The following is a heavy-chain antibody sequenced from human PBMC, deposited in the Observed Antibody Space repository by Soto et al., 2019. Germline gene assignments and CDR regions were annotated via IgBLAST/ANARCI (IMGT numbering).Heavy chain of an antibody. D-gene: IGHD4-17*01. V-gene: IGHV3-30-3*01. J-gene: IGHJ4*02. CDR1: GFTFSSYA. Sequence: QVQLVESGGGVVQPGRSLRLSCAASGFTFSSYAMHWVRQAPGKGLEWVAVISYDGSNKYYADSVKGRFTISRDNSKNTLYLQMNSLRAEDTAVYYCAGGGGTYGDYILDYWGQGTLVTVSS. CDR3: AGGGGTYGDYILDY. CDR2: ISYDGSNK.